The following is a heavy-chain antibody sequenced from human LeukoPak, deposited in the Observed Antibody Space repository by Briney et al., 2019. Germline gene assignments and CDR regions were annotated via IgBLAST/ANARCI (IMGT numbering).Heavy chain of an antibody. CDR2: INPSGGST. CDR3: ARDTAGDYSGY. V-gene: IGHV1-46*01. Sequence: ASVKVNCKASGYCFTSYYMHLLRQDPGPPIEWMGIINPSGGSTSYAQKFQGRVTMTRDTSTSTVYMELSSLRSEDTAVYYCARDTAGDYSGYWGQGTLVTVSS. J-gene: IGHJ4*02. CDR1: GYCFTSYY. D-gene: IGHD4-17*01.